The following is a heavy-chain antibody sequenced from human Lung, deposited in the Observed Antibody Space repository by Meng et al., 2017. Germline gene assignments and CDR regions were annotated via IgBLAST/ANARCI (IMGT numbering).Heavy chain of an antibody. CDR2: IRGDGGSI. J-gene: IGHJ4*02. CDR1: GFTFRSYW. CDR3: ARESGYFEY. Sequence: EVQLVGSGGGPVRPGGSLSLSGAASGFTFRSYWMHWVRQAPGKGLVWVSRIRGDGGSIVYADSVKGRFTISRDNAKNTLFLQMNSLRAEDTAVYYCARESGYFEYWGQGILVTVSS. V-gene: IGHV3-74*03.